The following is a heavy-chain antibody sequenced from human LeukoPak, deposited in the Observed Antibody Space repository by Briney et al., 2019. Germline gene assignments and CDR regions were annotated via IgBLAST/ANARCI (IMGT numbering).Heavy chain of an antibody. CDR3: AKGIFYYDSAGYSSAIDY. CDR1: GFTFDDYA. J-gene: IGHJ4*02. Sequence: PGGSLRLSCAASGFTFDDYALHWVRQAPGKGLEWVSLINGDGGRTYYADSVKGRFTISRHNSKNSLYLQMNSLRTEDTALYYCAKGIFYYDSAGYSSAIDYWGQGTLVTVSS. CDR2: INGDGGRT. V-gene: IGHV3-43*02. D-gene: IGHD3-22*01.